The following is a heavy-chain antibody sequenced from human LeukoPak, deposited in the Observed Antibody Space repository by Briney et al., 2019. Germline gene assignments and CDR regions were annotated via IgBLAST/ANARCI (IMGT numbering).Heavy chain of an antibody. J-gene: IGHJ4*02. D-gene: IGHD6-19*01. V-gene: IGHV4-59*08. Sequence: SETLSLTCTVSGGSISSYYWSWIRQPPGKGLEWIGYIYYSGSTNYNPSLESRVTISVDTSKNQFSLKLSSVTAADTAVYYCARRSSGSGWLTRDYFDYWGQGTLVTVSS. CDR2: IYYSGST. CDR1: GGSISSYY. CDR3: ARRSSGSGWLTRDYFDY.